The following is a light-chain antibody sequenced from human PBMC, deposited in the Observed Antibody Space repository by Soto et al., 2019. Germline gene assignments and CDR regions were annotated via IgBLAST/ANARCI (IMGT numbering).Light chain of an antibody. V-gene: IGKV3-11*01. CDR2: GAS. Sequence: EIVMTQSPASLSVPPGERATLSCRASQSVSSYLAWYQQKPGQAPRLLIYGASNRATGIPARFSGSGSGTDFTLTISSLEPEDFAVYYCQQRSNWITFGQGTRREIK. CDR3: QQRSNWIT. J-gene: IGKJ5*01. CDR1: QSVSSY.